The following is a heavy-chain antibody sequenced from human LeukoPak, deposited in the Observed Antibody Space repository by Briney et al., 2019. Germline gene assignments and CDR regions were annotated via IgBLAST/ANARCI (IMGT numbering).Heavy chain of an antibody. CDR3: VKDLGYSGYAFDY. V-gene: IGHV3-64D*06. CDR1: GFTFSSYA. CDR2: ISSNGGST. J-gene: IGHJ4*02. Sequence: GGSLRLSCSASGFTFSSYAMHWVRQAPGKGLEYVPAISSNGGSTYYADSVKGRFTISRDNSKNTLYLQMSSLRAEDTAVYYCVKDLGYSGYAFDYWGQGTLVTVSS. D-gene: IGHD5-12*01.